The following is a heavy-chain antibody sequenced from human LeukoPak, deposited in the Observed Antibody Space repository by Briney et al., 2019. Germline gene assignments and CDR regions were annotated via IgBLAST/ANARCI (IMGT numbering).Heavy chain of an antibody. Sequence: PSETLSLTCTVSGGSISSYYWSWIRQPPGKGLEWIGYIYYSGSTNYNPSLKSRVTISVDTSKNQFSLKLSSVTAADTAVYYCARKRISSGWYPGAFDIWGQGTMVTVSS. J-gene: IGHJ3*02. CDR1: GGSISSYY. V-gene: IGHV4-59*01. CDR3: ARKRISSGWYPGAFDI. CDR2: IYYSGST. D-gene: IGHD6-19*01.